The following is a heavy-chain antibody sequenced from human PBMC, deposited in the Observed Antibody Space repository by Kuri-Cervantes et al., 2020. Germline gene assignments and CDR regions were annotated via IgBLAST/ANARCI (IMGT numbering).Heavy chain of an antibody. CDR2: ISSNGGST. J-gene: IGHJ4*02. V-gene: IGHV3-64*02. CDR1: GFTFSSYA. Sequence: GESLKISCAASGFTFSSYAMHWVRQAPGKGLEYVSAISSNGGSTYYADSVKGRFTISRDNSKNTLYFQMGSLRVEDTAVYYCARERGAAYYFDYWGQGTLVTVSS. CDR3: ARERGAAYYFDY. D-gene: IGHD1-26*01.